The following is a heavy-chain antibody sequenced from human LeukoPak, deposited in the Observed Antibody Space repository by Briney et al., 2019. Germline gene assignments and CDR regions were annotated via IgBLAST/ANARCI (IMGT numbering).Heavy chain of an antibody. V-gene: IGHV4-39*01. D-gene: IGHD4-17*01. Sequence: SETLSLTCTVSGGSISSSSYYWGWIRQPPGKGLEWIGSIYYSGSTYYNPSLKSRLTISVDTSKNQFSLKLSSVTAADTAVYYCARTISTVTTPRGGKSYFDYWGQGTLVTVSS. CDR3: ARTISTVTTPRGGKSYFDY. CDR2: IYYSGST. J-gene: IGHJ4*02. CDR1: GGSISSSSYY.